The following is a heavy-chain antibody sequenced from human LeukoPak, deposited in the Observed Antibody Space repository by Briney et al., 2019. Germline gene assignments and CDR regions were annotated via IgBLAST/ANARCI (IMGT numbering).Heavy chain of an antibody. J-gene: IGHJ4*02. D-gene: IGHD1-26*01. CDR1: GGFISTNYY. CDR2: MYRSGST. CDR3: ARDRGNIFQYIDY. V-gene: IGHV4-4*07. Sequence: PSETLSLTCTVSGGFISTNYYWSWIRQPAGKGLEWIGRMYRSGSTNYNPSLKSRVTMSIDTSKDQFSLRLNPMTAADTAVYYCARDRGNIFQYIDYWGQGILVTVSS.